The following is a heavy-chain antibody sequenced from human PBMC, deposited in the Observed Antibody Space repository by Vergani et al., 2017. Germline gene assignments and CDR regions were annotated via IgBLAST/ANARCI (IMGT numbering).Heavy chain of an antibody. CDR3: ARSRIYYGAGSPDY. V-gene: IGHV4-59*02. CDR2: VSFRGDT. Sequence: QVQLQESGPGLVKPSETLSLTCTVSGASVNSYYWSWIRQPPGKGLEWMGYVSFRGDTLYDPPVKGRMTISLNTSSNQFSLYLTSVTAADTAVYYCARSRIYYGAGSPDYWGQGTLVTVSS. J-gene: IGHJ4*02. CDR1: GASVNSYY. D-gene: IGHD3-10*01.